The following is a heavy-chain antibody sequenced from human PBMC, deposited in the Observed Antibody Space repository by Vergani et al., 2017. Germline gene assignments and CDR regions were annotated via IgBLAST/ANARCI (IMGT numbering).Heavy chain of an antibody. CDR2: IYYSGST. CDR3: ASSTSMIVVAPFDY. J-gene: IGHJ4*02. V-gene: IGHV4-59*01. D-gene: IGHD3-22*01. Sequence: QVQLQESGPGLVKPSETLSLTCPVSGGSISSYYWSWIRQPPGKGLEWIGYIYYSGSTNYNPSLKSRVTISVDTSKNQFSLKLSSVTAADTAVYYCASSTSMIVVAPFDYWGQGTLVTVSS. CDR1: GGSISSYY.